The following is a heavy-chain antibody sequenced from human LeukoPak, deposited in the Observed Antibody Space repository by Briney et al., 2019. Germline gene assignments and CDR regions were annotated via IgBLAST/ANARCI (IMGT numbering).Heavy chain of an antibody. CDR2: IYYSGST. Sequence: SETLSLTCTVSGGSISSYYWSWIRQPPGKGLEWIGYIYYSGSTNYNPSLKSRVTITVDTSKNQFSLKLSSLTAADTAVYYCARESTPHYYYYGMDVWGQGTTVTVSS. D-gene: IGHD4-23*01. V-gene: IGHV4-59*01. CDR1: GGSISSYY. CDR3: ARESTPHYYYYGMDV. J-gene: IGHJ6*02.